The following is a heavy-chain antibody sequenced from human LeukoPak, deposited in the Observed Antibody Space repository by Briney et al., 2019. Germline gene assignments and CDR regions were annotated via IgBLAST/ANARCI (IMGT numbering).Heavy chain of an antibody. J-gene: IGHJ6*02. V-gene: IGHV3-30-3*01. D-gene: IGHD6-19*01. CDR3: ARGTPSSSGWLYYGMDV. Sequence: GGSLRLSCAASGFTVSSNYMSWVRQAPGKGLEWVAVISYDGSNKYYADSVKGRFTISRDNSKNTLYLQMNSLRAEDTAVYYCARGTPSSSGWLYYGMDVWGQGTTVTVSS. CDR1: GFTVSSNY. CDR2: ISYDGSNK.